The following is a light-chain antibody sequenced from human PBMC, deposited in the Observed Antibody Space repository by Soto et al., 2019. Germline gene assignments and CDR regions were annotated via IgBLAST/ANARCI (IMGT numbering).Light chain of an antibody. CDR2: EVS. Sequence: SVLTQPASVSGSAGQSITTSCTGTSSDVGGYNYVSWYQQHPGKAPKLMIYEVSNRPSGVSNRFSGSKSGNTASLTISGLQAEDEADYYCSSYTSSSTLVFGTGTKVTV. CDR1: SSDVGGYNY. J-gene: IGLJ1*01. V-gene: IGLV2-14*01. CDR3: SSYTSSSTLV.